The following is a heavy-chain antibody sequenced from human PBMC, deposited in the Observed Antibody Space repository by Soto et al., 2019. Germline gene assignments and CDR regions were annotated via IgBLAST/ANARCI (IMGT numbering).Heavy chain of an antibody. CDR1: GGSTSSGHYY. CDR3: SRDMGYEVSGGFDI. J-gene: IGHJ3*02. V-gene: IGHV4-31*03. Sequence: SETLSLTCTVSGGSTSSGHYYWSWIRQHPGKGLELIGYIYYSGSTYYNPSLKSRVTISVDTPKNQFSLKLSSVTAADTAVYYCSRDMGYEVSGGFDICGQRTRVTVSS. CDR2: IYYSGST. D-gene: IGHD2-8*02.